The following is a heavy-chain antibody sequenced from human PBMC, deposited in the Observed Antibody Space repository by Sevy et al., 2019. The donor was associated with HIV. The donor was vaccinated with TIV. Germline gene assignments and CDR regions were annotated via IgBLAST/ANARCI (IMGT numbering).Heavy chain of an antibody. J-gene: IGHJ6*02. D-gene: IGHD5-18*01. Sequence: GESLKISCAASGFTFSTYAMSWVRQAPGKGLEWVSAISGSAGSTYYADSVEGRFTISRDKSKNTLYLQMNSLRAEDTAVYYCAKGDTNFYGLDVWGQGTTVTVSS. V-gene: IGHV3-23*01. CDR1: GFTFSTYA. CDR3: AKGDTNFYGLDV. CDR2: ISGSAGST.